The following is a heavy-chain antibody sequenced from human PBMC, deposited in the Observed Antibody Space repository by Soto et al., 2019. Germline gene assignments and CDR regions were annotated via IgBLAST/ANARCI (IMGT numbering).Heavy chain of an antibody. Sequence: SETLSLTCTVSGGSISSSYWSWIRQPPGKGLEWIGYIYYSGSTNYNPSLKSRVTISVDTSKNQFSLKLSSVTAADTAEYYWARVWVGAFESWGQETMVTV. CDR2: IYYSGST. J-gene: IGHJ3*02. CDR1: GGSISSSY. CDR3: ARVWVGAFES. V-gene: IGHV4-59*01. D-gene: IGHD1-26*01.